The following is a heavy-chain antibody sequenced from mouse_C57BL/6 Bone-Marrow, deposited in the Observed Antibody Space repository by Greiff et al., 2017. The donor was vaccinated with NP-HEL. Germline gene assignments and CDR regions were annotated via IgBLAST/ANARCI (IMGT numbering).Heavy chain of an antibody. V-gene: IGHV1-4*01. CDR2: INPSSGYT. Sequence: QVQLQQSGAELARPGASVKMSCKASGYTFTSYTMHWVKQRPGQGLEWIGYINPSSGYTKYNQKFKDKATLTADKSSSTAYMQLSSLTSEDSAVYYCARRIYDGYYVSDVWGTGTTVTVSS. D-gene: IGHD2-3*01. CDR3: ARRIYDGYYVSDV. J-gene: IGHJ1*03. CDR1: GYTFTSYT.